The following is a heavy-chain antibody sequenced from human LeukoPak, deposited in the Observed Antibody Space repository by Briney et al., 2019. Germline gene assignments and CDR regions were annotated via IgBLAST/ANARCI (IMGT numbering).Heavy chain of an antibody. CDR3: ARVTYYDFWSGGYSFDP. CDR2: INPNSGGT. D-gene: IGHD3-3*01. V-gene: IGHV1-2*02. Sequence: GASVKVSCKASGYTFTGYYMHWVRQAPGQGLEWMGWINPNSGGTNYAQKFQGRVTMTRDMSTSTVYMELSSLRSEDTAVYYCARVTYYDFWSGGYSFDPWGQGTLVTVSS. CDR1: GYTFTGYY. J-gene: IGHJ5*02.